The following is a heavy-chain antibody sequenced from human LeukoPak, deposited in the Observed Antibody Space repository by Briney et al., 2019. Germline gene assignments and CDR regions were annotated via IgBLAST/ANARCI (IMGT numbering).Heavy chain of an antibody. CDR3: AREFSRGSFNWFDP. J-gene: IGHJ5*02. CDR2: IYYSGST. Sequence: SQTLSLTCTVSGGSISSGGYYWSWIRQHPGKGLEWIGYIYYSGSTYYNPSLKSRVTTSVDTSKNQFSLKLSSVTAADTAVYYCAREFSRGSFNWFDPWGQGTLVTVSS. V-gene: IGHV4-31*03. CDR1: GGSISSGGYY. D-gene: IGHD3-10*01.